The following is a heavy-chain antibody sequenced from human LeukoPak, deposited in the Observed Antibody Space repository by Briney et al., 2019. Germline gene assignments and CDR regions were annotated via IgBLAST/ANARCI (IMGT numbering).Heavy chain of an antibody. Sequence: GRSLTLSCAASGFTFSSYGMHWVRQAPGKGLEWVAVICYDGSNKYHGDSVKGRFTISRDNSKNTMYLQMNSLRAEDTAVYYCAKDLPWFDPWGQGTLVTVSS. V-gene: IGHV3-33*06. CDR1: GFTFSSYG. J-gene: IGHJ5*02. CDR2: ICYDGSNK. CDR3: AKDLPWFDP.